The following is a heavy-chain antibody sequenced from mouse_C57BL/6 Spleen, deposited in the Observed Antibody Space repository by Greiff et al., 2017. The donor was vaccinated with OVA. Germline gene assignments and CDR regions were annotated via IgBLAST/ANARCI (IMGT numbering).Heavy chain of an antibody. CDR1: GYAFSSSW. V-gene: IGHV1-82*01. CDR2: IYPGDGDT. Sequence: VQGVESGPELVKPGASVKISCKASGYAFSSSWMNWVKQRPGKGLEWIGRIYPGDGDTNYNGKFKGKATLTADKSSSTAYMQLSSLTSEDSAVYFCARNFSFDYWGQGTTLTVSS. CDR3: ARNFSFDY. J-gene: IGHJ2*01.